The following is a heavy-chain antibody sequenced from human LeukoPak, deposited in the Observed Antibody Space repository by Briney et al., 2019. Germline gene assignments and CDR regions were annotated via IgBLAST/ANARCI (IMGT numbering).Heavy chain of an antibody. V-gene: IGHV3-7*01. CDR1: GFAFSTYW. D-gene: IGHD1-26*01. CDR2: IKQDGSLK. CDR3: AGVHSPQLVGNYYDAFDI. Sequence: GGSLRLSCAASGFAFSTYWMTWVRQAPGKGLEWVANIKQDGSLKYYVDSVKGRFTISRDNAKNSLYLQMNSLRAEDSAVYYCAGVHSPQLVGNYYDAFDIWGQGTMVTVSS. J-gene: IGHJ3*02.